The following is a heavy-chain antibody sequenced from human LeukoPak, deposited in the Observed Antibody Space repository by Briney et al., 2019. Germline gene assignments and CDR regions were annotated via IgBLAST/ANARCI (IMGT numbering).Heavy chain of an antibody. CDR2: MSPNSGDT. CDR3: ARVRTIFGVVTDY. CDR1: GYTFTSYD. J-gene: IGHJ4*02. D-gene: IGHD3-3*01. Sequence: GASVKVSCKASGYTFTSYDFNWVRQATGQRPEWMGWMSPNSGDTGYAQKFQDRVTMTRNTSISTAYMELSSLRSDDTAVYYCARVRTIFGVVTDYWGQGTLVTVSS. V-gene: IGHV1-8*01.